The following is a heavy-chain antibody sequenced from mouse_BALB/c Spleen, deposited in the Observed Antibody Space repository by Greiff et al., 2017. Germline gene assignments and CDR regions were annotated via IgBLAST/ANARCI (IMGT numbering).Heavy chain of an antibody. D-gene: IGHD3-3*01. Sequence: EVKLQESGPGLVKPSQSLSLTCTVTGYSITSDYAWNWIRQFPGNKLEWMGYISYSGSTSYNPSLKSRISITRDTSKNQFFLQLNSVTTEDTATYACARGGRGAWFAYWGQGTLVTVSA. CDR1: GYSITSDYA. CDR2: ISYSGST. V-gene: IGHV3-2*02. J-gene: IGHJ3*01. CDR3: ARGGRGAWFAY.